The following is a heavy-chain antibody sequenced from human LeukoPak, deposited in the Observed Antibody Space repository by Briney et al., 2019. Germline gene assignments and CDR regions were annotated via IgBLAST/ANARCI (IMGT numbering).Heavy chain of an antibody. D-gene: IGHD4-23*01. CDR1: GGSISSGGYY. CDR2: IYYSGST. V-gene: IGHV4-31*03. Sequence: SETLSLTCTVSGGSISSGGYYWSWIRQHPGQGLEWVGYIYYSGSTYYNPSLKSRVTISVDTSKNQFSLKLSSVTAADTAVYYCARDRGTVVLDHYFDYWGQGTLVTVSS. J-gene: IGHJ4*02. CDR3: ARDRGTVVLDHYFDY.